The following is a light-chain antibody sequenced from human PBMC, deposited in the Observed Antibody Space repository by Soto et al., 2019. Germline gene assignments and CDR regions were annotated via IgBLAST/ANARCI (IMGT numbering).Light chain of an antibody. J-gene: IGLJ2*01. V-gene: IGLV2-11*01. CDR1: SSDVGAYNY. CDR2: DVS. Sequence: QSALTQPPSVSGSPRQSVSISCTGISSDVGAYNYVSWYQQHPGEAPKLMIYDVSRRPSGVPDRFSGSKSGNTASLTISGLQAEDEADYYCCSLAGSYTVIFGGGTKLTVL. CDR3: CSLAGSYTVI.